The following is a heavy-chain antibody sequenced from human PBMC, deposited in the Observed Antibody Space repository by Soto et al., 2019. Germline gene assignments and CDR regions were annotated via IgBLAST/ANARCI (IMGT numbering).Heavy chain of an antibody. J-gene: IGHJ4*02. V-gene: IGHV4-59*12. D-gene: IGHD1-26*01. CDR3: ARTTGSGSYWAYYFDY. CDR2: IYYSGST. Sequence: QVQLQESGPGLVKPSETLSLTCTVSGGSISSYYWSWIRQPPGKGLEWIGYIYYSGSTYYNPSLKSRVTISVDTSKNQFSLKLTSVTAADTAVYYCARTTGSGSYWAYYFDYWGQGTLVTVSS. CDR1: GGSISSYY.